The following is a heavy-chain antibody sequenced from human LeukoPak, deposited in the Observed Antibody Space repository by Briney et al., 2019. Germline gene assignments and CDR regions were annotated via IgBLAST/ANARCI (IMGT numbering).Heavy chain of an antibody. V-gene: IGHV1-8*03. D-gene: IGHD3-22*01. Sequence: ASVKVSCKASGYTFTSYDINWVRQATGQGLEWMGWMNPNSGNTGYAQKFQGRVTITRNTSISTAYMELSSLRSEDTAVYYCARGDSSGYYYRYWGQGTLVTVSS. CDR3: ARGDSSGYYYRY. J-gene: IGHJ4*02. CDR2: MNPNSGNT. CDR1: GYTFTSYD.